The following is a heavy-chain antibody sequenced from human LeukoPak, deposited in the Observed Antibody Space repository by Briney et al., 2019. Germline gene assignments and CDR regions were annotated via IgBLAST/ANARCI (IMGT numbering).Heavy chain of an antibody. V-gene: IGHV3-48*04. Sequence: GGSLRLSCAASGFTFSSYSMNWVRQAPGKGLEWVSYISSSSSTIHYADSVKGRFTISRDNAKNSLYLQMNSLRAEDTAVCYCARDTFGEPFDYWGQGTLVTVSS. CDR2: ISSSSSTI. J-gene: IGHJ4*02. CDR1: GFTFSSYS. D-gene: IGHD3-10*01. CDR3: ARDTFGEPFDY.